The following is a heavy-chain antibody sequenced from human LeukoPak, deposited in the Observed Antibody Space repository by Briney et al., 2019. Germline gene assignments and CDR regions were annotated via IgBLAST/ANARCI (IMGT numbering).Heavy chain of an antibody. D-gene: IGHD5-24*01. Sequence: GGSLRLSCAASGFTFSSYAMSWVRQAPGKGLEWLSAISGSGGSTYYADSVKGRFTISRDNSKNTLYLQMNSLRAEDTAVYYCAKADWEDGYNYPLDYWGQGTLVTVSS. CDR1: GFTFSSYA. V-gene: IGHV3-23*01. J-gene: IGHJ4*02. CDR2: ISGSGGST. CDR3: AKADWEDGYNYPLDY.